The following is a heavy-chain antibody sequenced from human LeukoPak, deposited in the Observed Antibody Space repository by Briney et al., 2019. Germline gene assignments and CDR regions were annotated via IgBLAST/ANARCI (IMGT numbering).Heavy chain of an antibody. J-gene: IGHJ4*02. V-gene: IGHV4-59*08. CDR3: ARHDYVWGSNDY. D-gene: IGHD3-16*01. CDR2: IYYSGST. Sequence: SETLSLTCTVSGGSISSYYWSWIRQPPGKGLEWIGYIYYSGSTYSNPSLKSRVTISVDTSKNQFSLRLTSVTAADTAVYYCARHDYVWGSNDYWGQGTLVTVSS. CDR1: GGSISSYY.